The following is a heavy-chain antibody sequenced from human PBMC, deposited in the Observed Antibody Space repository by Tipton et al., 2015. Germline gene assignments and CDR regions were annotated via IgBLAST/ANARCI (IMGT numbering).Heavy chain of an antibody. V-gene: IGHV3-13*01. D-gene: IGHD3-16*02. CDR2: IAAAGDT. Sequence: SLRLSCAASGFTFSTYDMHWVRQATGKGLEWVATIAAAGDTYYSGSVKGRFTISRENAENSLYLQMNSLRADDTAVYYCARERYDYVWGNFRSNYGIDVWGQGTTVTVSS. J-gene: IGHJ6*02. CDR3: ARERYDYVWGNFRSNYGIDV. CDR1: GFTFSTYD.